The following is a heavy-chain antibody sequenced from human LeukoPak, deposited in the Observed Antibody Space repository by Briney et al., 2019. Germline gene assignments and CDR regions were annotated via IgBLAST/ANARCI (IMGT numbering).Heavy chain of an antibody. D-gene: IGHD5-12*01. V-gene: IGHV1-2*02. CDR1: GYTFTGFY. CDR3: AREGSSAINTTWFDP. CDR2: INPDSGAT. Sequence: VASVKVSCTASGYTFTGFYMHWVRQAPGQGLEWMGWINPDSGATDYAQKVQGRFTMTRDTSISTAYMEVSRLTSDDTAVYYCAREGSSAINTTWFDPWGQGTLVAVSS. J-gene: IGHJ5*02.